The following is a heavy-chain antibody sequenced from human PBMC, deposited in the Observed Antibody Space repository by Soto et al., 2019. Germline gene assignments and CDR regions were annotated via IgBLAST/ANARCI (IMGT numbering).Heavy chain of an antibody. J-gene: IGHJ4*02. CDR2: ISGSGGST. V-gene: IGHV3-23*01. CDR3: AKDEAYYDYVWGSYRPYFDY. D-gene: IGHD3-16*02. Sequence: GGSLRLSCAASGFTFSSYAMSWVRQAPGKGLEWVSAISGSGGSTYYADSVKGRFTISRDNSKNTLYLQMNSLRAEDTAVYYCAKDEAYYDYVWGSYRPYFDYWGQGTLVTVSS. CDR1: GFTFSSYA.